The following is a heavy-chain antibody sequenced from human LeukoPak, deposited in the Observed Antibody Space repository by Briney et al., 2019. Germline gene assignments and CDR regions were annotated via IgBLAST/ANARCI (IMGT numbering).Heavy chain of an antibody. Sequence: ASVKVSCKASGGTFSTYYMHWVRQAPAQGLEWMGVINPSGGSTSYAQRFQGRVTMTRDTSTSTFYMELSSLRSEDTAVYYCARHSLPGTTPFDYWGQGTLVTVSS. V-gene: IGHV1-46*01. CDR3: ARHSLPGTTPFDY. CDR2: INPSGGST. D-gene: IGHD1-1*01. J-gene: IGHJ4*02. CDR1: GGTFSTYY.